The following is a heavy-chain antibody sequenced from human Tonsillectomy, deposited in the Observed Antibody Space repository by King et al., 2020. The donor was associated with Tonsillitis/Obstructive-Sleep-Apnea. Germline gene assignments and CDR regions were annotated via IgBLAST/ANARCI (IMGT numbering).Heavy chain of an antibody. CDR3: ARDGSGLDY. J-gene: IGHJ4*02. CDR2: IWYDGSNK. D-gene: IGHD3-10*01. CDR1: GFTFSSYG. V-gene: IGHV3-33*01. Sequence: VQLVESGGGVVQPGRSLRLSCAASGFTFSSYGMHWVRQAPGKGLEWVAVIWYDGSNKYYADSVKGRFTISRDNSKNTLYLQMNSLRAEDTAGYYCARDGSGLDYWGQGTLVTVSS.